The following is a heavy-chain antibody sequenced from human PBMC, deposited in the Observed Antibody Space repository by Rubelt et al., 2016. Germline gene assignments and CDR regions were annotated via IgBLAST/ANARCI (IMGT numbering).Heavy chain of an antibody. CDR3: ARDGYNDIWGFFDY. V-gene: IGHV1-69*09. CDR2: IIPILGIA. Sequence: QVQLVQSGAEVKKPGASVKVSCKASGGTFSSYAISWVRQAPGQGLEWMGRIIPILGIANYAKKFQSRVTITADKSTSTAYMELSSLRSEDTAVYYCARDGYNDIWGFFDYWGQGTLVTVSS. J-gene: IGHJ4*02. CDR1: GGTFSSYA. D-gene: IGHD5-24*01.